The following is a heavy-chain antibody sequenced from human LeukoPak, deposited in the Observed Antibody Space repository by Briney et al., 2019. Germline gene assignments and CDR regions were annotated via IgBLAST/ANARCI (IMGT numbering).Heavy chain of an antibody. CDR1: GGSICSYY. Sequence: SETLSLTCTVSGGSICSYYWSWIRHPPGKGLEWIGYIYYSGSTNYNPSLKSRVTISVDTSKNQFSLKLSSVTAADTAVYYCAGNYYGSGSYYSEDRYWGQGTLVTVSS. V-gene: IGHV4-59*08. J-gene: IGHJ4*02. CDR2: IYYSGST. CDR3: AGNYYGSGSYYSEDRY. D-gene: IGHD3-10*01.